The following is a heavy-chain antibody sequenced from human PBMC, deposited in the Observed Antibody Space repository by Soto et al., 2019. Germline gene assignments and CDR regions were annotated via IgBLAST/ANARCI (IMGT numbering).Heavy chain of an antibody. D-gene: IGHD2-2*01. J-gene: IGHJ6*03. CDR1: GYTFTSYG. CDR2: ISAYNGKT. CDR3: ARAPYCSSTSCYESGYYYYYMDV. Sequence: ASVKVSCKASGYTFTSYGISWVRQAPGQGLEWMGWISAYNGKTNYAQKLQGRVTLTTDTSTSTASMELRSLRSDDTAVYYCARAPYCSSTSCYESGYYYYYMDVWGKGTTVTVSS. V-gene: IGHV1-18*01.